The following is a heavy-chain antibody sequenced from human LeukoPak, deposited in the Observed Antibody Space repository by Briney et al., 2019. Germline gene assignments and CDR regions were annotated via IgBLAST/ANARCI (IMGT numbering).Heavy chain of an antibody. CDR2: ISRTSHTI. V-gene: IGHV3-48*02. D-gene: IGHD3-22*01. Sequence: GGSLRLSCAASGFTFSSYSMNWVRQAPGKGLEWVSYISRTSHTIYYADSVKGRFTISRDNARNSLYLQMNSLRDEDTAVYYCARSTYYYDSSGYLYPSFFDYWGQGNLVTVSS. CDR3: ARSTYYYDSSGYLYPSFFDY. J-gene: IGHJ4*02. CDR1: GFTFSSYS.